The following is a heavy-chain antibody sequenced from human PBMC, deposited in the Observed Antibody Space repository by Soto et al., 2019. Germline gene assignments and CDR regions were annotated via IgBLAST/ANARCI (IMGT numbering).Heavy chain of an antibody. CDR1: GVSISNFY. V-gene: IGHV4-59*01. J-gene: IGHJ5*02. CDR2: IYDSGST. CDR3: SRGLSSMSWFDL. Sequence: PSETLSLTCTVSGVSISNFYWSWIRQPPGKGLEWIGCIYDSGSTNFNPSLKSRVTMSVDTSRTQFSLKLSSITAADTAVYYCSRGLSSMSWFDLWGQGALVTVSS. D-gene: IGHD6-19*01.